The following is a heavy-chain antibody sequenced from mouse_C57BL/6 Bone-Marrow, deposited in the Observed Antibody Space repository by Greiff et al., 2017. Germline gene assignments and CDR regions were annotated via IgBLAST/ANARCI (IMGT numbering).Heavy chain of an antibody. J-gene: IGHJ1*03. Sequence: QVQLQQSGAELVRPGTSVKVSCKASGYAFTNYLIEWVKQRPGQGLEWIGVINPGSGGTNYNEKFKGKATLTADKSSSTAYMQLSCLTSEDSAVYFCARITTVPYWYFDVWGTGTTVTVSS. CDR2: INPGSGGT. CDR1: GYAFTNYL. D-gene: IGHD1-1*01. V-gene: IGHV1-54*01. CDR3: ARITTVPYWYFDV.